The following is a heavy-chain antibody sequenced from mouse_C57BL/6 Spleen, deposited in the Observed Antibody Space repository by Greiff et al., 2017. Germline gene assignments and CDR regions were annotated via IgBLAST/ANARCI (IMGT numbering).Heavy chain of an antibody. D-gene: IGHD2-3*01. Sequence: EVQLQQSGAELVRPGASVKLSCTASGFNIKDYYMHWVKQRPEQGLEWIGRIDPEDGDTEYAPKFQGKATMTADTSSNTAYLQLSSLTSEDTAVYYCTTCYDGYYGWYFDVWGTGTTVTVSS. J-gene: IGHJ1*03. CDR3: TTCYDGYYGWYFDV. CDR2: IDPEDGDT. V-gene: IGHV14-1*01. CDR1: GFNIKDYY.